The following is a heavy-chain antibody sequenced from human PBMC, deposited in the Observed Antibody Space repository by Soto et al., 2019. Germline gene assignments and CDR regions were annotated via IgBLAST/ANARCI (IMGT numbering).Heavy chain of an antibody. CDR3: AKDRLIVGATIDY. V-gene: IGHV3-23*01. J-gene: IGHJ4*02. Sequence: PVGSQILSCAASGFTLSGYYMTWMRKAPGKGLEWVSGMSSGGLNTYYVDSVKGRFTISRDNSKNTLYLQMNSLRAEDTAVYYCAKDRLIVGATIDYWGQGTLVTVSS. D-gene: IGHD1-26*01. CDR2: MSSGGLNT. CDR1: GFTLSGYY.